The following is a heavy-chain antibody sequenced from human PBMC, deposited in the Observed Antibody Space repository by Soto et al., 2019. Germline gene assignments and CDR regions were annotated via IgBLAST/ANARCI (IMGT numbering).Heavy chain of an antibody. V-gene: IGHV1-8*01. CDR3: ARNRVPYDFWSGYYTGLHYYYYYGMDV. D-gene: IGHD3-3*01. CDR2: MNPNSGNT. CDR1: GYTFTSYD. Sequence: ASVKVSCKGSGYTFTSYDINWVRQATGQGLEWMGWMNPNSGNTGYAQKFQGRVTMTRNTSISTAYMELSSLRSEDTAVYYCARNRVPYDFWSGYYTGLHYYYYYGMDVWGQGTTVTVSS. J-gene: IGHJ6*02.